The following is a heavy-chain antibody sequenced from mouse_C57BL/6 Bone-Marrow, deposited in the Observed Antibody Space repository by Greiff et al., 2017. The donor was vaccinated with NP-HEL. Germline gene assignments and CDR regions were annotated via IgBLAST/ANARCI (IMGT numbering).Heavy chain of an antibody. CDR1: GYTFTDYY. D-gene: IGHD1-1*01. CDR2: INPYNGGT. V-gene: IGHV1-19*01. J-gene: IGHJ2*01. Sequence: EVQLHQSGPVLVKPGASVKMSCKASGYTFTDYYMNWVKQSHGKSLEWIGVINPYNGGTSYNQKFKGKATLTVDKSSSTAYMELNSLTSEDSAVYYCAKWITTGFDYWGQGTTLTVSS. CDR3: AKWITTGFDY.